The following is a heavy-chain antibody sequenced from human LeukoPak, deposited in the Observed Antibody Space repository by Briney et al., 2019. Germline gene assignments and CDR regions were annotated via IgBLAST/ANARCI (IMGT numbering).Heavy chain of an antibody. Sequence: SETLSLTCAVYGGSFSGYYWSWIRQPPGKGLEWIGRVSHTGSTDYNPSLRSRVIVSVDTSKDQFSLKLSSVTAADTAVYYCARDRDDILTGYLFDYWGQGTLVTVSS. CDR1: GGSFSGYY. CDR2: VSHTGST. J-gene: IGHJ4*02. CDR3: ARDRDDILTGYLFDY. V-gene: IGHV4-34*01. D-gene: IGHD3-9*01.